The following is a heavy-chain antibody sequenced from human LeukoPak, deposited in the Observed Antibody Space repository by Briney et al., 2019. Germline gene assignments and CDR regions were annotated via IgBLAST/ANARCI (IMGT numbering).Heavy chain of an antibody. Sequence: PGGSLRLSCAAYGFTFSSYAMHWVRQAPGKGLEWVAVISYDGSNKYYADSVKGRFTISRDNSKNTLYLQMNSLRAEDTAVYYCARESSMIVEKYYFDYWGQGTLVTVSS. D-gene: IGHD3-22*01. CDR3: ARESSMIVEKYYFDY. J-gene: IGHJ4*02. CDR1: GFTFSSYA. V-gene: IGHV3-30*04. CDR2: ISYDGSNK.